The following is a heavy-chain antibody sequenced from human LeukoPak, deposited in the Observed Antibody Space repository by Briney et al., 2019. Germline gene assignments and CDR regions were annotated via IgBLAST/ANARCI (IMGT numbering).Heavy chain of an antibody. CDR3: ARDLHWGASDF. CDR1: GFTFNNHW. D-gene: IGHD1-26*01. Sequence: GGSLRLSCAASGFTFNNHWTHWVRHVPGKGLVWVSRISNDGTGKVYADSVKGRFTISRDNAKNTLYLQMDSLRADDTAVYYCARDLHWGASDFWGQGTLVTVS. J-gene: IGHJ4*02. CDR2: ISNDGTGK. V-gene: IGHV3-74*01.